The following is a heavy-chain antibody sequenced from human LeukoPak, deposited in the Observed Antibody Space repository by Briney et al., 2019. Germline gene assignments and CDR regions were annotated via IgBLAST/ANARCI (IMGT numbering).Heavy chain of an antibody. CDR1: GFTFSSYW. CDR2: IKQDGSEK. J-gene: IGHJ3*02. Sequence: QSGGSLRLSCAASGFTFSSYWMTWVRQAPGKGLEWVANIKQDGSEKFYVDSVKGRFTISRDNAKNSLHLQMNSLRAEDTAVYYRARDPYYYESSGYFFGAFDIWGQGTMVTVSS. D-gene: IGHD3-22*01. V-gene: IGHV3-7*01. CDR3: ARDPYYYESSGYFFGAFDI.